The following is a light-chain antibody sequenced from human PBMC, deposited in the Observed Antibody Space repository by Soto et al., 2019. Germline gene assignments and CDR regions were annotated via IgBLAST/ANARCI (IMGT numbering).Light chain of an antibody. J-gene: IGKJ4*01. CDR3: QKSNSAPLT. Sequence: DIQLTQSPSFLSASVGDRVTITCRASQGISSYLAWYQQKPGKAPKLLIYAASTLQSGVPSRFSGSGSGTEFTLTISSLQPEDYATYYCQKSNSAPLTFGGGNKVEIK. CDR2: AAS. CDR1: QGISSY. V-gene: IGKV1-9*01.